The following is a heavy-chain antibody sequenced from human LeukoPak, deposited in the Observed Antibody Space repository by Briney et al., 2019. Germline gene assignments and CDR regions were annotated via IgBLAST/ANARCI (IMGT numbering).Heavy chain of an antibody. Sequence: ASVKVSCKASGYTFTGYYMHWVRQAPGQGLEWMGWINPNSGGTNYAQKFQGRVTMTRDTSISTAYMELSSLRSEDTAVYYCATEGLTIQEGGAFDIWGQGTMVTVSS. V-gene: IGHV1-2*02. CDR3: ATEGLTIQEGGAFDI. CDR2: INPNSGGT. CDR1: GYTFTGYY. J-gene: IGHJ3*02. D-gene: IGHD3-10*01.